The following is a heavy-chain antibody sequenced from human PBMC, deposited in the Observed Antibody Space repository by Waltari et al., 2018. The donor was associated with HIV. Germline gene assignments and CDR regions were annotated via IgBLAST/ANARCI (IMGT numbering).Heavy chain of an antibody. CDR2: ISSSSSTI. CDR3: ARTIGGGATYYYDSSGYLNGMDV. D-gene: IGHD3-22*01. CDR1: GFTFSSYS. Sequence: EVQLVESGGGLVQPGGSLRLSCAASGFTFSSYSMNWVRQAPGKGLEWVSYISSSSSTIYYADSVKGRFTISRDNAKNSLYLQMNSLRAEDTAVYYCARTIGGGATYYYDSSGYLNGMDVWGQGTTVTVSS. V-gene: IGHV3-48*04. J-gene: IGHJ6*02.